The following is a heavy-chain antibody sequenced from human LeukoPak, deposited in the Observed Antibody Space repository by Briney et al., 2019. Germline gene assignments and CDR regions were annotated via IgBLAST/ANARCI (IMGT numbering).Heavy chain of an antibody. J-gene: IGHJ6*03. CDR3: ARKPRTQYSSGWYTGYYYHMDV. CDR2: INHSGST. D-gene: IGHD6-19*01. CDR1: GGSFSGYY. V-gene: IGHV4-34*01. Sequence: KPSETLSLTCAVYGGSFSGYYWSWIRQPPGKGLEWIGEINHSGSTNYNPSLKSRVTISVDTSKNQFSLKLSSVTAADTAVYYCARKPRTQYSSGWYTGYYYHMDVWGKGTTVAVSS.